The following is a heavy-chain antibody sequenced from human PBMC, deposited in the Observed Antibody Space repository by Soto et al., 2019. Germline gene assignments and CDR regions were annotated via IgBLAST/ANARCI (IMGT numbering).Heavy chain of an antibody. V-gene: IGHV5-51*01. J-gene: IGHJ4*02. CDR2: IYPGDSDT. CDR3: VRPENPARSSGYKYPFDL. CDR1: GYVFNIYW. D-gene: IGHD3-22*01. Sequence: GESLKISCKASGYVFNIYWIGWVRQMPGKGLEWMGVIYPGDSDTRYSPSFQGQVSISVDKSISTAYLRWSSLKASDTAIYYCVRPENPARSSGYKYPFDLWGQGTQVTVSS.